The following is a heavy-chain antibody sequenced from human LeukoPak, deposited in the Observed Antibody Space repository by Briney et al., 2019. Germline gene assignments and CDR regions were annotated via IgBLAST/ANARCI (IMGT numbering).Heavy chain of an antibody. CDR2: INPSGGST. V-gene: IGHV1-46*03. J-gene: IGHJ5*02. Sequence: ASVKVSCKASGYTFTSYYMHWVRQAPGQGLEWMGIINPSGGSTSYAQKFQGRVTMTRDTSTSTVCMELSSLRSEDTAVYYCARERSAKYYDFWSGYPLETNWFDPWGQGTLVTVSS. D-gene: IGHD3-3*01. CDR3: ARERSAKYYDFWSGYPLETNWFDP. CDR1: GYTFTSYY.